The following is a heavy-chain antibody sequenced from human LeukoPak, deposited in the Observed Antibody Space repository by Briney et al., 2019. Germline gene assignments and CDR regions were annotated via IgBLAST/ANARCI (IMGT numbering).Heavy chain of an antibody. J-gene: IGHJ4*02. D-gene: IGHD6-6*01. CDR3: ARGDTVAARPGRFDY. CDR2: IYHSGRT. CDR1: GYSISSGYY. V-gene: IGHV4-38-2*02. Sequence: PSETLSLTCTVSGYSISSGYYWGWIRQPPGKGLEWIGSIYHSGRTFYNPSLKSRVTISVDTSKNQFSLKLSSVTAADTAVYYCARGDTVAARPGRFDYWGQGTLVTVSS.